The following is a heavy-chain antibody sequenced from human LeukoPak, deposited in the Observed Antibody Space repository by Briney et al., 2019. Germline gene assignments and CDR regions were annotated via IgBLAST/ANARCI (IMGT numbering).Heavy chain of an antibody. Sequence: SVKVSCKASGGTFSSYAISWVRQAPGQGLEWMGGIIPIFGTANYAQKFQGRVTITTDESTSTAYMELSSLRSEDTAVYYCARLGRETGFDYWAREPWSPSPQ. CDR1: GGTFSSYA. J-gene: IGHJ4*02. V-gene: IGHV1-69*05. CDR2: IIPIFGTA. CDR3: ARLGRETGFDY. D-gene: IGHD3-10*01.